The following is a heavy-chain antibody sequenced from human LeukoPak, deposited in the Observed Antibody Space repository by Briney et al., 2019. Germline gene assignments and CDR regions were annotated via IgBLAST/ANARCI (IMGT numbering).Heavy chain of an antibody. V-gene: IGHV3-23*01. CDR3: AKAKDYYGSGSYPDY. Sequence: GGSLRLSCAASGFTFSSYSMNWVRQPPGKGLEWVSVISVSGGSSNYGDSVKGRFTVSRDNSKNTLYLQMNSLRVEDTAIYYYAKAKDYYGSGSYPDYWGRGTLVTVSP. CDR2: ISVSGGSS. D-gene: IGHD3-10*01. CDR1: GFTFSSYS. J-gene: IGHJ4*02.